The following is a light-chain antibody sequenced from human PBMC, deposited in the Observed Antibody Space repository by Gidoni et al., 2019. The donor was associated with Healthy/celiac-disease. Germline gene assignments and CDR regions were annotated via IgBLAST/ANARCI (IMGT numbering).Light chain of an antibody. CDR2: KAS. Sequence: DIQMTQSPSTLSASVGDRVTITCRASQSISSWLAWYQQKPGKAPKLLIYKASSLESGVPSRFSGSGSGTEFTLTISSLQPDDFATYYCQQYNSYSXLXGGTKVEIK. J-gene: IGKJ4*01. V-gene: IGKV1-5*03. CDR3: QQYNSYSX. CDR1: QSISSW.